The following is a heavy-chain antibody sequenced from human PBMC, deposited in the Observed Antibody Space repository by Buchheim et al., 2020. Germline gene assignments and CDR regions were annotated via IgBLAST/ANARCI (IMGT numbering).Heavy chain of an antibody. Sequence: QVQLQESGPGLVKPSETLSLTCTVSGGSMSGHKWSWIRQPPGKGLEWIGYIYDSGSTNYNPSLWSRVSLPVNTAKKQLFLNLGSVTAADTAVYYCAREYSSFDYWGRGTL. CDR1: GGSMSGHK. CDR2: IYDSGST. J-gene: IGHJ4*02. V-gene: IGHV4-59*11. CDR3: AREYSSFDY. D-gene: IGHD5-18*01.